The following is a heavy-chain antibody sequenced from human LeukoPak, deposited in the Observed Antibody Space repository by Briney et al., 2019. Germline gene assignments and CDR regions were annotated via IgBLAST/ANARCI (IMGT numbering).Heavy chain of an antibody. V-gene: IGHV3-74*01. D-gene: IGHD3-3*01. CDR2: INSDGSST. Sequence: PGGSLRLSCAASGFTFSSYWMHWVRQAPGKGLVWVSRINSDGSSTSYADSVKGRFTISRDNAKNTLYLQMNSLRAEDTAVYYCASEDDFWSGYSDYWGQGTLVTVSS. J-gene: IGHJ4*02. CDR1: GFTFSSYW. CDR3: ASEDDFWSGYSDY.